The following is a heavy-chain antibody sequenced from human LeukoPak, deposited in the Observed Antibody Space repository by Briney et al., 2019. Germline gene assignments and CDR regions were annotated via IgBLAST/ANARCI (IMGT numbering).Heavy chain of an antibody. J-gene: IGHJ4*02. CDR2: INPSGGST. CDR3: ASSRGVTISLYYFDY. V-gene: IGHV1-46*01. Sequence: ASVKVSCKASGYTFTSYYMHWVRQAPGQGLEWMGIINPSGGSTNYAQKFQGRVTITADESTSTAYMELSSLRSEDTAVYYCASSRGVTISLYYFDYWGQGTLVTVSS. D-gene: IGHD3-9*01. CDR1: GYTFTSYY.